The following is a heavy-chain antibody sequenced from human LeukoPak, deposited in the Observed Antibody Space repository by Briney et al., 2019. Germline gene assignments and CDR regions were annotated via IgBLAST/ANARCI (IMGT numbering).Heavy chain of an antibody. V-gene: IGHV3-9*01. CDR1: GFTFDDYA. Sequence: PGRSLRLSCAASGFTFDDYAMHWVRQAPGKGLEWVSGVTWNSGSLTYAASVKGRFTISRDNAKNSLYLQMNNLRTEDSALYYCAKAHYRSYHYGLDVWGQGTSVTVS. D-gene: IGHD3-10*01. CDR2: VTWNSGSL. J-gene: IGHJ6*02. CDR3: AKAHYRSYHYGLDV.